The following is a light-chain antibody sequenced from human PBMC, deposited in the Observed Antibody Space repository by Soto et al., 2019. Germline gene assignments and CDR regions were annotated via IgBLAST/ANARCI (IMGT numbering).Light chain of an antibody. Sequence: QSALTQPASVSGSPGQSITISCTGTSSDVGGYNYVSWYQQHPGKAPKLMIYEVTNLPSGVSNRFSGSKSGNTASLTISGLQAEDEADYDCSSYTSSTTGVFGGGTQLTVL. CDR1: SSDVGGYNY. V-gene: IGLV2-14*01. CDR2: EVT. CDR3: SSYTSSTTGV. J-gene: IGLJ7*01.